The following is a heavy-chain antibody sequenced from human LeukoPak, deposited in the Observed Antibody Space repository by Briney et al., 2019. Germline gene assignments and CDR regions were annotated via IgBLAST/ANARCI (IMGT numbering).Heavy chain of an antibody. Sequence: GGSLRLSCAASGFTFSSYGMHWVRQAPGKGLEWVSLISGDGGSTYYADSVKGRFTISRDNSKNSLYLQMNSLRTEDTALYYCANLEGLILGAVDYWGQGTLVTVSS. CDR1: GFTFSSYG. D-gene: IGHD1-26*01. CDR2: ISGDGGST. CDR3: ANLEGLILGAVDY. J-gene: IGHJ4*02. V-gene: IGHV3-43*02.